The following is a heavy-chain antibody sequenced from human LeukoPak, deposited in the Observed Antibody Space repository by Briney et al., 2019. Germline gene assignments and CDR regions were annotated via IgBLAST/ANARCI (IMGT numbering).Heavy chain of an antibody. V-gene: IGHV3-30*18. CDR2: ISYDGSSK. Sequence: GGSLRLSCAASGFTLSSYGMHWVREAPGKGLEGVGVISYDGSSKYYGDSVKGRFTIARDNSKNTMYLQMNSLRAEDTAVYYCGKDPGACRVAAAGRGYFQHWGQGTLVTVSS. D-gene: IGHD6-13*01. CDR3: GKDPGACRVAAAGRGYFQH. CDR1: GFTLSSYG. J-gene: IGHJ1*01.